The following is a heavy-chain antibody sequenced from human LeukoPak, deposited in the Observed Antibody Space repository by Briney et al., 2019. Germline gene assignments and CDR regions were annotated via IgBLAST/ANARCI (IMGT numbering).Heavy chain of an antibody. Sequence: PGRSLRLSCSASGFTFSSYSMHWVRQAPGKGLEWVSYISSSGSTIYYADSVKGRFTISRDNAKNSLYLQMNSLRAEDTAVYYCASEDSPANDYWGQGTLVTVSS. CDR1: GFTFSSYS. CDR3: ASEDSPANDY. D-gene: IGHD2-15*01. CDR2: ISSSGSTI. V-gene: IGHV3-48*04. J-gene: IGHJ4*02.